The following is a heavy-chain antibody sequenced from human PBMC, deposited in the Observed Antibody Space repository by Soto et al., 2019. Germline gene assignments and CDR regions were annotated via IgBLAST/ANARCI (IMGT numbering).Heavy chain of an antibody. V-gene: IGHV4-4*02. CDR3: ASHLVMSGTRGFDN. CDR2: TRNSGGA. Sequence: QVQLQESGPGLVKPSGTLSLTCAVSSGSIISSNWWSWVRQPPGKGLEWIGETRNSGGANYNPTLQSRVTITVDRSKNHVFLELRSVTAADAAVYYCASHLVMSGTRGFDNWGLGALVTVSS. D-gene: IGHD6-13*01. J-gene: IGHJ4*01. CDR1: SGSIISSNW.